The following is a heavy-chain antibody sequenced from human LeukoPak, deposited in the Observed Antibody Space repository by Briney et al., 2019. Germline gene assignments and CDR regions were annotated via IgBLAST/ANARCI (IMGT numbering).Heavy chain of an antibody. CDR3: ARGGIIAAFGY. CDR1: GGSFGGYY. V-gene: IGHV4-34*01. J-gene: IGHJ4*02. Sequence: SETLSLTCAVYGGSFGGYYWSWIRQPPGKGLEWIGEINHSGSTNYNPSLKSRVTISVDTSKNQFSLKLSSVTAADTAVYYCARGGIIAAFGYWGQGTLVTVSS. CDR2: INHSGST. D-gene: IGHD6-13*01.